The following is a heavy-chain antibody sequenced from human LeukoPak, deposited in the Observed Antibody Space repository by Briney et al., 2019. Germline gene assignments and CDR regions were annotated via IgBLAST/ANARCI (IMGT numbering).Heavy chain of an antibody. CDR1: GASISSTGYY. CDR2: IYYSGST. V-gene: IGHV4-31*03. CDR3: ASLSNYNFDY. D-gene: IGHD1-7*01. J-gene: IGHJ4*02. Sequence: PSETLSLTCTVSGASISSTGYYWSWIRQHPGKGLEWIGYIYYSGSTYYNPSLKSRVTTTVDTSKNQFSLRLSSVTAADTAVYYCASLSNYNFDYWGQGTLVTVSS.